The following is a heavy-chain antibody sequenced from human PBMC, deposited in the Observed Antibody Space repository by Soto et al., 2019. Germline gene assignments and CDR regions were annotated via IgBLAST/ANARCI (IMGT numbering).Heavy chain of an antibody. Sequence: SETLSLTCTVSGGSISSYYWSWIRQPPGKGLEWIGYIYYSGSNNYNPSLKSRITISVDTSKNQFSLKLSSVTAADTSVYYCGGTGCNWNDYYYYDMDVWGKGTTVTVSS. J-gene: IGHJ6*03. CDR1: GGSISSYY. D-gene: IGHD1-1*01. CDR2: IYYSGSN. V-gene: IGHV4-59*01. CDR3: GGTGCNWNDYYYYDMDV.